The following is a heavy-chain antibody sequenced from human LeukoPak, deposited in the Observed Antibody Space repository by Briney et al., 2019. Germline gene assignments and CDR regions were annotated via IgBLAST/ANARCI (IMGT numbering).Heavy chain of an antibody. D-gene: IGHD3-9*01. CDR2: ISGSGGST. V-gene: IGHV3-23*01. J-gene: IGHJ4*02. CDR1: GFTFSSYA. Sequence: GGSLRLSCAASGFTFSSYAMSWVRQAPGKGLEWVSAISGSGGSTYYADSVKGRFTISRDNSKDTLYLQMNSLRAEDTAVYYCAKFASNFYDILTGYSKYYFDYWGQGTLVTVSS. CDR3: AKFASNFYDILTGYSKYYFDY.